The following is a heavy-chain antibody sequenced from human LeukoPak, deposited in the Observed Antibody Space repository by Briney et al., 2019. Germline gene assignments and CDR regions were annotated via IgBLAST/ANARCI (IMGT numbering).Heavy chain of an antibody. D-gene: IGHD5-24*01. V-gene: IGHV4-39*01. CDR3: ARARDGHINNWFDP. CDR1: GGSISSSRYY. Sequence: SETLSLTCAVSGGSISSSRYYWGWIRQPPGKGLEWIGSVFYSGSSYYNPSLKSRVTISVDTSKNQFSLKLSSVTAADTAVYYCARARDGHINNWFDPWGQGTLVTVSS. CDR2: VFYSGSS. J-gene: IGHJ5*02.